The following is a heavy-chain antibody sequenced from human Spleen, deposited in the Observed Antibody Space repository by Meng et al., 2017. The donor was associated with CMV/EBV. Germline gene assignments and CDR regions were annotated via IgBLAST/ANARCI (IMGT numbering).Heavy chain of an antibody. CDR2: ISTSGSTI. V-gene: IGHV3-11*01. CDR1: GFPFSDYY. J-gene: IGHJ6*02. CDR3: LAVAGTDYYYYGMDV. Sequence: GGSLRLSCAASGFPFSDYYMNWIRQAPGKGLEWVSYISTSGSTIYFADSVKGRFTISRDNAKNSLYLQMNSLRAEDTAVYYCLAVAGTDYYYYGMDVWGQGTTVTVSS. D-gene: IGHD6-19*01.